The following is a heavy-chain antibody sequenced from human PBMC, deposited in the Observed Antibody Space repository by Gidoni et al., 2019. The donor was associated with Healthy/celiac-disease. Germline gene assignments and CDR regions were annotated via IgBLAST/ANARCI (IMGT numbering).Heavy chain of an antibody. Sequence: QLQLQESGPGLVKPSETLSLTCTVSGGSISSSSYYWGWIRQPPGKGLEWIGSIYYSGSTYYNPSLKSRVTISVDTSKNQFSLKLSSVTAADTAVYYCARRGYYDSSGPDPTPWFDYWGQGTLVTVSS. J-gene: IGHJ4*02. V-gene: IGHV4-39*01. D-gene: IGHD3-22*01. CDR3: ARRGYYDSSGPDPTPWFDY. CDR1: GGSISSSSYY. CDR2: IYYSGST.